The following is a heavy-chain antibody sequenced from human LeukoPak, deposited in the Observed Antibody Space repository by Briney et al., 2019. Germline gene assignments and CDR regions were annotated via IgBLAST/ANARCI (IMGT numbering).Heavy chain of an antibody. Sequence: SETLSLTCTVSGGSISSGSYYWSWIRQPPGKGLEWIGYIYYNGNTNNNPSLRSRVTISLDTPKSQFSLKLSSVTTADTAVYYCARDTISDAFDIWGQGTMVTVSS. J-gene: IGHJ3*02. CDR3: ARDTISDAFDI. D-gene: IGHD2-2*01. V-gene: IGHV4-61*01. CDR1: GGSISSGSYY. CDR2: IYYNGNT.